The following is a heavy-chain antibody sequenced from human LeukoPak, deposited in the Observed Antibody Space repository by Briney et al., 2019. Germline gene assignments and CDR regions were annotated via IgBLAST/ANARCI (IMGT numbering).Heavy chain of an antibody. Sequence: SEILSLTCTVSGGSISSYYWSWIRQPPGKGLEWIGYIYYSGSTNYNPSLKSRVTISVDTSKNQFSLKLSSVTAADTAVYYCARAAEGYYGMDVWGQGTTVSVSS. J-gene: IGHJ6*02. V-gene: IGHV4-59*01. CDR3: ARAAEGYYGMDV. CDR1: GGSISSYY. CDR2: IYYSGST.